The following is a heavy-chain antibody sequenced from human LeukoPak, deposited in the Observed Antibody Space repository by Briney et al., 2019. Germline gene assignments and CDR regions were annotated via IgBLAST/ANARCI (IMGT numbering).Heavy chain of an antibody. CDR1: GGSFSGYY. CDR3: ARNYYGSGSYYIAPRRHHFDY. J-gene: IGHJ4*02. V-gene: IGHV4-34*01. CDR2: INHSGST. D-gene: IGHD3-10*01. Sequence: SETLSLTCAVYGGSFSGYYWSWIRQPPGKGLEWIGEINHSGSTNYNPSLKSRVTISVDTSKNQFSLKLSSVTAADTAVYYGARNYYGSGSYYIAPRRHHFDYWGQGTLVTVSS.